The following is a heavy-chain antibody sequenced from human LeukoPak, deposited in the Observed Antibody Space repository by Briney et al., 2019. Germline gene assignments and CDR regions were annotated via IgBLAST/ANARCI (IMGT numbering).Heavy chain of an antibody. CDR3: ARVSGTVRYSSSWHLIN. J-gene: IGHJ4*02. D-gene: IGHD6-13*01. Sequence: PSEPLSLTCTVSGGSVSTDYWNWIRQPPGKGLEWIGYVDNRGSTKYSPSLKSRVAISVDTSRNQFSLKLSSVTAADTAVYYCARVSGTVRYSSSWHLINWGQGALVIVSS. CDR2: VDNRGST. CDR1: GGSVSTDY. V-gene: IGHV4-59*02.